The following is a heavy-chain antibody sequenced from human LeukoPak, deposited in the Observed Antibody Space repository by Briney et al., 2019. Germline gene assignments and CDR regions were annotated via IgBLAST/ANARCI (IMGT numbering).Heavy chain of an antibody. CDR1: GFTFSTYA. CDR2: LSYDGANE. V-gene: IGHV3-30*04. D-gene: IGHD3-10*01. J-gene: IGHJ6*02. Sequence: HPGGSLRLSCAASGFTFSTYAMYWVRQAPGKGLEWAAALSYDGANEHYVDSVKGRFTISRDNSKNTLYLQMNSLRAEDTAVYYCARALWGTGSSNYYYFYGMAFWGQGTTVTVSS. CDR3: ARALWGTGSSNYYYFYGMAF.